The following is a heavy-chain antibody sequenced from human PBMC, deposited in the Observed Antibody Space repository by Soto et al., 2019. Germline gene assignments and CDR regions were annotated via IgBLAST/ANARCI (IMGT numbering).Heavy chain of an antibody. CDR2: ISSSSSTI. CDR3: ARDLKPYDFWSGYYLDVLDY. Sequence: GGSLRLSCAASGFTFSSYIMNWVRQAPGKGLEWVSYISSSSSTIYYADSVKGRFTISRDNAKNSLYLQMNSLRDEDTAVYYCARDLKPYDFWSGYYLDVLDYWGQGTLVTVSS. D-gene: IGHD3-3*01. V-gene: IGHV3-48*02. CDR1: GFTFSSYI. J-gene: IGHJ4*02.